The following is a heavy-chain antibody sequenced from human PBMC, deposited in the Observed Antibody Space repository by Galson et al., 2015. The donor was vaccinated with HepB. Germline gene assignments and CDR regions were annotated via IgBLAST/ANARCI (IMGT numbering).Heavy chain of an antibody. CDR2: IWYDGSNE. V-gene: IGHV3-33*06. J-gene: IGHJ3*02. CDR3: AKVAVIGAWDGFDI. D-gene: IGHD2-21*01. CDR1: GFTFNSYG. Sequence: SLRLSCAASGFTFNSYGIHWVRRAPGKGLEWVAVIWYDGSNEYYADSVKGRFTISRDNSKSTLYLLMNSLRAEDTAVYYCAKVAVIGAWDGFDIWGQGTMVTVSS.